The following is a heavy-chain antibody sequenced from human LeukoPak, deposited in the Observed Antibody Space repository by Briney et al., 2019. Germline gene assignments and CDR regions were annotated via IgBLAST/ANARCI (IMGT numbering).Heavy chain of an antibody. D-gene: IGHD3-10*02. Sequence: GGSLRLSCVGSGFTFSSYSMNWVRQAPGKGLEWVSSISSSSSYIYYADSVKGRFTISRDNAKNSLYLQMNSLRAEDTAVYYCAELGITMIGGVWGEGTTVTISS. J-gene: IGHJ6*04. CDR2: ISSSSSYI. CDR1: GFTFSSYS. V-gene: IGHV3-21*01. CDR3: AELGITMIGGV.